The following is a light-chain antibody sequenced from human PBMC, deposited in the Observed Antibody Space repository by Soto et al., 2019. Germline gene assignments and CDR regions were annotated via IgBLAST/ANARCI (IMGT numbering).Light chain of an antibody. Sequence: QSALTQPASVSGSPGQSITISCTGTSSDVGGYNYVSWYQQHPGKAPKLMISDVSNRPSGVSIRFSGSKSGNTASLTISGLQAEDEADYYGNSYSSSTTLYLFGTGTKMTVL. CDR3: NSYSSSTTLYL. CDR1: SSDVGGYNY. V-gene: IGLV2-14*01. J-gene: IGLJ1*01. CDR2: DVS.